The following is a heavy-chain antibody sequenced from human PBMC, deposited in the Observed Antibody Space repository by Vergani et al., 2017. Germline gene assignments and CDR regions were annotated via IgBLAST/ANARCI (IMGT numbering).Heavy chain of an antibody. D-gene: IGHD4-17*01. V-gene: IGHV3-21*01. CDR3: ARVQGYGDYSFDY. J-gene: IGHJ4*02. CDR2: ISSSSSYI. CDR1: GFTFSSYS. Sequence: EVQLVESGGGLVKPGGSLRLSCAASGFTFSSYSMNWVRQAPGKGLEWVSSISSSSSYIYYADSVKGRFTISRDNAKNSLYLQMNSLRAEDTAVYYCARVQGYGDYSFDYWGQGTLVTVSS.